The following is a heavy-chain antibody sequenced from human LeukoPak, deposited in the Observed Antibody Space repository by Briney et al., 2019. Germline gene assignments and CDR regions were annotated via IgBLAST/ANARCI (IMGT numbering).Heavy chain of an antibody. D-gene: IGHD6-13*01. Sequence: SGTLSLTCTVSGYSISSGYYWGWIRQPPGKGLEWIGSIYHSGSTYYNPSLKSRVTISVDTSKNQFSLKLSSVTAADTAVYYCARAVKQLVYYYYYYYMDVWGKGTTVTVSS. J-gene: IGHJ6*03. CDR2: IYHSGST. CDR1: GYSISSGYY. V-gene: IGHV4-38-2*02. CDR3: ARAVKQLVYYYYYYYMDV.